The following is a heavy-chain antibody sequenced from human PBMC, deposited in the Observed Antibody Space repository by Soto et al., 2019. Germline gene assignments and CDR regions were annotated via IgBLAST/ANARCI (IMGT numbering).Heavy chain of an antibody. CDR2: INPNSRGT. CDR1: GDTVTDYF. J-gene: IGHJ5*02. CDR3: ARVTLKAGIWFDP. V-gene: IGHV1-2*02. Sequence: QVQLVQSGAEVKKPGASVKVSCNASGDTVTDYFIHWVRQAPGQGCEWMGWINPNSRGTNYAQKFQGRVTMTRKTSYSTAYMELRGLTSADTAVYYCARVTLKAGIWFDPWGQGTLFTVSS.